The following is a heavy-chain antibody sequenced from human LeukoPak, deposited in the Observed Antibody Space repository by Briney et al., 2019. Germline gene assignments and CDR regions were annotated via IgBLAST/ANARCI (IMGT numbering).Heavy chain of an antibody. D-gene: IGHD6-13*01. CDR1: GYTFTSYG. J-gene: IGHJ4*02. CDR3: ARDWDTFSSSWFPAGY. CDR2: ISAYNGNT. Sequence: GASVKVSCKASGYTFTSYGISWVRQAPGQGLEWMGWISAYNGNTNYAQKLQGRVTMTTDTSTRTAYMELRSLRSDDTAVYYCARDWDTFSSSWFPAGYWGQGTLVTVSS. V-gene: IGHV1-18*01.